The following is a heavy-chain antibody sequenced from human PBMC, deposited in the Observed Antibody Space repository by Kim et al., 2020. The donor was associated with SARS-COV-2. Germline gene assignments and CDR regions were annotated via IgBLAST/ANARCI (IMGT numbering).Heavy chain of an antibody. D-gene: IGHD5-18*01. CDR2: ISSSGSTI. Sequence: GGSLRLSCAASGFTFSSYEMNWVRQAPGKGLEWVSYISSSGSTIYYADSVKGRFTISRDNAKNSLYLQMNSLRAEDTAVYYCARERGYSYDFDYWGQGTLVTVSS. V-gene: IGHV3-48*03. CDR3: ARERGYSYDFDY. CDR1: GFTFSSYE. J-gene: IGHJ4*02.